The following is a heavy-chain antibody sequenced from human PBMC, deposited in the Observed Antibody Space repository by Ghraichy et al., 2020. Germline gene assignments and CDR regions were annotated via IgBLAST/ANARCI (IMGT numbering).Heavy chain of an antibody. CDR2: IYSGGGT. D-gene: IGHD3-16*01. J-gene: IGHJ6*02. V-gene: IGHV3-53*01. Sequence: GGSLRLSCTASDFTVNGNYINWVRQAPGKGLEWVSIIYSGGGTYHADSVKGRFTTSRDNSKNTVYLQMNTLRVEDTAIYYCARSRYYGMDVWGQGTTVIVSS. CDR1: DFTVNGNY. CDR3: ARSRYYGMDV.